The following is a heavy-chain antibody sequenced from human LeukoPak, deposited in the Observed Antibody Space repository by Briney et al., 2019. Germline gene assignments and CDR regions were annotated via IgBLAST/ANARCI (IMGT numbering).Heavy chain of an antibody. J-gene: IGHJ5*02. D-gene: IGHD3-22*01. CDR2: IYIGGST. CDR1: GVSISSYY. Sequence: SETLSLTCSVSGVSISSYYWSWIRQPAGKGLEWIGRIYIGGSTNYNPSLKSRVTMSVDTSQNQFSLRLSSVTAADTAVYYCARSWLNKPYNWFDPWGQGTLVNVSS. V-gene: IGHV4-4*07. CDR3: ARSWLNKPYNWFDP.